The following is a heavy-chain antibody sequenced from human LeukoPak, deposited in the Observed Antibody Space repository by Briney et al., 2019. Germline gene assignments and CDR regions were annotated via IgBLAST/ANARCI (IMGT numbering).Heavy chain of an antibody. CDR3: ATDPTWRRRYSSSWWGWFDP. V-gene: IGHV1-18*01. CDR1: GYTFTSYG. CDR2: INAYNGNT. J-gene: IGHJ5*02. Sequence: ASVKVSCKASGYTFTSYGISWVRQAPGQGLEWMGWINAYNGNTNYAQKLQGRVTMTTDTSTSTAYMELSSLRSEDTAVYYCATDPTWRRRYSSSWWGWFDPWGQGTLVTVSS. D-gene: IGHD6-13*01.